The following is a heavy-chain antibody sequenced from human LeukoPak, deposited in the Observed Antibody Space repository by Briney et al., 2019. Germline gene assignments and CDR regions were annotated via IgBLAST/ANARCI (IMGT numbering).Heavy chain of an antibody. V-gene: IGHV3-20*04. D-gene: IGHD3-22*01. CDR3: ARWGYYYDSSGYYYRMNYFDY. CDR1: GFTFDDYD. Sequence: GSLRLSCAASGFTFDDYDMSWVRQAPGKGLEWVSGINWNGGSTGYADSVKGRFTISRDNAKNSLYLQMNSLRAEDTAVYYCARWGYYYDSSGYYYRMNYFDYWGQGTLVTVSS. CDR2: INWNGGST. J-gene: IGHJ4*02.